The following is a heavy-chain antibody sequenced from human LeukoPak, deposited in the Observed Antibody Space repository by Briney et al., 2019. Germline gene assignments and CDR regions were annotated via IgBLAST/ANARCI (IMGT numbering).Heavy chain of an antibody. D-gene: IGHD6-13*01. Sequence: ASVKVSCKASGYTFTSYYMHWVRQAPGQGLEWMGIINPSGGSTSYAQKFQGRVTMTRDTSTSTVYMELSSLRSEDTAVYYCARDGYQGIAAAGTFDPWGQGTLVTVSS. CDR2: INPSGGST. J-gene: IGHJ5*02. V-gene: IGHV1-46*01. CDR1: GYTFTSYY. CDR3: ARDGYQGIAAAGTFDP.